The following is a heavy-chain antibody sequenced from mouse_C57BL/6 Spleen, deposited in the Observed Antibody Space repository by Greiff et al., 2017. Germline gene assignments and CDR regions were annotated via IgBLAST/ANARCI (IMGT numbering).Heavy chain of an antibody. CDR1: GYTFTDYN. V-gene: IGHV1-18*01. Sequence: VQLQQSGPELVKPGASVKISCKASGYTFTDYNMNWVKQSHGKSLEWIGDINPNNGGTIYNQKFKGKAALTVDKSSSTAYMELRSLTSDDTAVYYFARRGRVAYWGQGTLVTVSA. J-gene: IGHJ3*01. CDR2: INPNNGGT. CDR3: ARRGRVAY.